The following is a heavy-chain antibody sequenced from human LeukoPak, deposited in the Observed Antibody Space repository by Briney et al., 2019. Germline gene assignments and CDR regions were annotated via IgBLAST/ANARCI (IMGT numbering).Heavy chain of an antibody. D-gene: IGHD6-13*01. CDR3: ARAYSSSWYRENYYYYYGMDV. V-gene: IGHV1-69*01. Sequence: SVTVSCKASGGTFSSYAISWVRQAPGQGLEWMGGIIPIFGTANYAQKFQGRVTITADESTSTAYMELSSLRSEDTAVYYCARAYSSSWYRENYYYYYGMDVWGQGTTVTVSS. J-gene: IGHJ6*02. CDR1: GGTFSSYA. CDR2: IIPIFGTA.